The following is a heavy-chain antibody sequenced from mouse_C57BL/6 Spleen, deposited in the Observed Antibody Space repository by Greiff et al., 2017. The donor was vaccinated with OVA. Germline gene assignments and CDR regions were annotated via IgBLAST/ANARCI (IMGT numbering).Heavy chain of an antibody. CDR3: ARAMDY. CDR2: INPNSGST. J-gene: IGHJ4*01. Sequence: QVQLQQPGAELVKPGASVKLSCKASGYTFTSYWMHWVKQRPGQGLEWIGMINPNSGSTNYNEKFKSKATLTVDKSSSPAYMQLSSLTSEDSAVYYCARAMDYWGQGTSVTVSS. V-gene: IGHV1-64*01. CDR1: GYTFTSYW.